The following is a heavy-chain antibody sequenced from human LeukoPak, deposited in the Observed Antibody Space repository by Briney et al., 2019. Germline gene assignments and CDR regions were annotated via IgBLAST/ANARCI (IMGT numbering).Heavy chain of an antibody. J-gene: IGHJ4*02. CDR1: GGSISSSSYY. V-gene: IGHV4-39*01. CDR2: IYYSGST. CDR3: ARQGAFPVLRFIDY. D-gene: IGHD3-3*01. Sequence: SETLSLTCTVSGGSISSSSYYWGWIRQPPGKGLEWIGSIYYSGSTYYNPSLKSRVTLSVDTSKNQFSLKLSSVIAADTAVYYCARQGAFPVLRFIDYRGQGTLVTVSS.